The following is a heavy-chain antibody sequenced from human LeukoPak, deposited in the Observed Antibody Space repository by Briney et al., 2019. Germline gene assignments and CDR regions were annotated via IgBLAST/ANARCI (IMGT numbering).Heavy chain of an antibody. J-gene: IGHJ3*02. V-gene: IGHV1-8*01. CDR1: GYTFTSYD. Sequence: ASVKVSCKASGYTFTSYDINWVRQATGQGLEWMGWMNPNSGNTGYAQKFQGRVTMTGNTSISTAYMELSSLRSEDTAVYYCARGPGRAILTGYFWGRSTLVHAFDIWGQGTMVTVSS. CDR2: MNPNSGNT. CDR3: ARGPGRAILTGYFWGRSTLVHAFDI. D-gene: IGHD3-9*01.